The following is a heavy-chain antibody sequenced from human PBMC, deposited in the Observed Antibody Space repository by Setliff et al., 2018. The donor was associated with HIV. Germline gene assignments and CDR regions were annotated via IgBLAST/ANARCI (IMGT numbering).Heavy chain of an antibody. D-gene: IGHD2-21*01. Sequence: ASVKVSCKASGYTFTTYSIHGVRQAPGQSLEWMGWINVGKGDTKYSQELQGRITLNTDTSANTAYMELSSLRSDDTDVYFCARGALLAVFDFDHWGHGTLVTVSS. V-gene: IGHV1-3*01. CDR3: ARGALLAVFDFDH. CDR2: INVGKGDT. CDR1: GYTFTTYS. J-gene: IGHJ4*01.